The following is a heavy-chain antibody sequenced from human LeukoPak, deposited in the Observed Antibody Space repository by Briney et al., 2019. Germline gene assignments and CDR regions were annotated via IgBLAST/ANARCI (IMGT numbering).Heavy chain of an antibody. CDR2: MTGPADTT. J-gene: IGHJ4*02. CDR1: GFNFNNFA. V-gene: IGHV3-23*01. Sequence: PGGSLRLSCAASGFNFNNFAMSWVRQAPGKGPEWLSAMTGPADTTYYAGSVKGRFTISRDYSKSMVYLQMNSLRVEDTAIYYCAKGAEIDHWGQGTLVTVPS. CDR3: AKGAEIDH.